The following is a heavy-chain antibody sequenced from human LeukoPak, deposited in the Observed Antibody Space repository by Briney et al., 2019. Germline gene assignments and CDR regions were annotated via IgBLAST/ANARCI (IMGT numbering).Heavy chain of an antibody. CDR3: AKETCSSTSCYPDY. Sequence: GGSLRLSCAASGFTFSSYGMHWVRQAPGKGLEWVAFIRYDGSNKYYADSVKGRFTISRDNSKNTLYLQMNSLRAEDTAVYYCAKETCSSTSCYPDYWGQGTLVTVSS. CDR1: GFTFSSYG. J-gene: IGHJ4*02. V-gene: IGHV3-30*02. D-gene: IGHD2-2*01. CDR2: IRYDGSNK.